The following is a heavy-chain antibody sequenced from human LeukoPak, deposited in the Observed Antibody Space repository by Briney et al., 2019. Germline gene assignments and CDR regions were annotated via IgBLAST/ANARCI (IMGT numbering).Heavy chain of an antibody. Sequence: TSETLSLTCAVYGGSFSGYYWSWIRQPPGKGLEWIGEINHSGSTNYNPSLKSRVTISVDTSKNQFSLKLSSVTAADTAAYYCARGEAAADFENWGQGTLVTVSS. CDR2: INHSGST. V-gene: IGHV4-34*01. CDR1: GGSFSGYY. D-gene: IGHD6-13*01. J-gene: IGHJ4*02. CDR3: ARGEAAADFEN.